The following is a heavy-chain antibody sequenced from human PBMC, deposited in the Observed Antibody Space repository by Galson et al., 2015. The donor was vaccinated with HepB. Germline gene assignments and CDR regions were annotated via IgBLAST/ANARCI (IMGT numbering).Heavy chain of an antibody. CDR2: ISSSSSTI. CDR1: GFTFSSYS. J-gene: IGHJ4*02. Sequence: SLRLSCAASGFTFSSYSMNWVRQAPGKGLEWVSYISSSSSTIYYADSVKGRFTISRDNAKNSLYLQMNSLRAEDTAVYYCARDNMVWTTVATFDYWGRGTLVTVSS. V-gene: IGHV3-48*01. CDR3: ARDNMVWTTVATFDY. D-gene: IGHD4-17*01.